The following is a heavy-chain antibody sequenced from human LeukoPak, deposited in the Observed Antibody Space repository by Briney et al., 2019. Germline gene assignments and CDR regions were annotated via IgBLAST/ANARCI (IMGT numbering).Heavy chain of an antibody. CDR3: ARDQDPGAFDI. CDR2: INPNSGGT. V-gene: IGHV1-2*02. CDR1: GYTFTGYY. J-gene: IGHJ3*02. Sequence: GASVRDSCKAPGYTFTGYYMHWVRQAPGQGLEWMGWINPNSGGTNYAQKFQGRVTMTRDTSISTAYMELSRLRSDDTAVYYCARDQDPGAFDIWGQGTMVTVS.